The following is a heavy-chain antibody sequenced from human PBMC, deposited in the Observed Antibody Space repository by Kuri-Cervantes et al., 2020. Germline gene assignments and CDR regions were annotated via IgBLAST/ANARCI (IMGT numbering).Heavy chain of an antibody. D-gene: IGHD4-23*01. Sequence: ASVKVSCKASGYTFTSYYMHWVRQAPGQGLEWMGIINPSGGSTSYAQKFQGRVTITTDESTSTAYMELSSLRSEDTAVYYCARDSSRWRSFDPWGQGTLVTVSS. CDR3: ARDSSRWRSFDP. V-gene: IGHV1-46*01. CDR1: GYTFTSYY. CDR2: INPSGGST. J-gene: IGHJ5*02.